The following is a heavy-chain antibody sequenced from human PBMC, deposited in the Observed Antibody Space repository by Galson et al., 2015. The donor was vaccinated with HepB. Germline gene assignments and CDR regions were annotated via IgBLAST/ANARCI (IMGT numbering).Heavy chain of an antibody. V-gene: IGHV3-23*01. Sequence: SLRLSCAASGFFFSDYNMNWVRQAPGKGLECVSAISRGGDTSDYADSVKGRFTVSRDSSTNTLYLQMYGLRADDTAIYYCVRGTTAPDYWGQGTLVTVSS. CDR1: GFFFSDYN. CDR3: VRGTTAPDY. D-gene: IGHD2/OR15-2a*01. CDR2: ISRGGDTS. J-gene: IGHJ4*02.